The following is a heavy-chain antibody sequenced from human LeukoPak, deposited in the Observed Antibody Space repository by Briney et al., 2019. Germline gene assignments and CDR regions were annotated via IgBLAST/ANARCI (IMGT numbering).Heavy chain of an antibody. CDR3: ARDMMEIAAAGTLYYYYGMDV. Sequence: GGSLRLSCAASGFTFSSYWMSWVRQAPGKGLEWVANIKQDGSEKYYVDSVKARFTISRDNAKNSLYLQMNSLRAEDTAAYYCARDMMEIAAAGTLYYYYGMDVWGQGTTVTVSS. J-gene: IGHJ6*02. D-gene: IGHD6-13*01. V-gene: IGHV3-7*01. CDR1: GFTFSSYW. CDR2: IKQDGSEK.